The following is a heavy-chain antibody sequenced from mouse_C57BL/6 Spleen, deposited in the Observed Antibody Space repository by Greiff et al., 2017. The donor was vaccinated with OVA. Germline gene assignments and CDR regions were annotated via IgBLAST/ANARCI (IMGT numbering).Heavy chain of an antibody. J-gene: IGHJ2*01. CDR3: ARSGGTYERNFDY. V-gene: IGHV1-50*01. CDR1: GYTFTSYW. D-gene: IGHD3-1*01. Sequence: QVQLKQPGAELVKPGASVKLSCKASGYTFTSYWMQWVKQRPGQGLEWIGEIDPSDSYTNYNQKFKGKATLTVDTSSSTAYMQLSSLTSEDSAVYYCARSGGTYERNFDYWGQGTTLTVSS. CDR2: IDPSDSYT.